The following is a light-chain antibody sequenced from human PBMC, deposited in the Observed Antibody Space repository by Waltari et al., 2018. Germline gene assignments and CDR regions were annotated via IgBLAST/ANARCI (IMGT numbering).Light chain of an antibody. CDR3: QQYYSTPLT. CDR1: QSVLSSSNNKNY. Sequence: DIVMTQSPDSLAVSLGERATINCKSSQSVLSSSNNKNYLTGYQQKPGQPPKLLIYWASTRESGVPDRFSGSGSGTDFTLTISSLQAADVAVYYCQQYYSTPLTFGGGTKVEIK. J-gene: IGKJ4*01. CDR2: WAS. V-gene: IGKV4-1*01.